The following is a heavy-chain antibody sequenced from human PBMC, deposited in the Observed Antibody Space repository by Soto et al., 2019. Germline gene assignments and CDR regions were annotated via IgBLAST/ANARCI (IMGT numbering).Heavy chain of an antibody. CDR2: IYYTGST. V-gene: IGHV4-59*08. D-gene: IGHD6-19*01. CDR1: GDSISSYY. Sequence: HVQLQESGPGLVKPSETLSLICTVSGDSISSYYWSWIRQPPGKGLEWIGFIYYTGSTNYNPSLKSRVTISVDTSKNQLSLKLSFVTAADTAVYYCARRAGAVPGRIDFWGQGTLVTVSS. J-gene: IGHJ4*02. CDR3: ARRAGAVPGRIDF.